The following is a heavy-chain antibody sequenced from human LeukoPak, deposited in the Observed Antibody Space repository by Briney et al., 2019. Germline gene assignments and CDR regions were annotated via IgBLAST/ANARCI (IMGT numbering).Heavy chain of an antibody. CDR2: IYYSGST. D-gene: IGHD2-2*01. CDR1: GGSISSYY. Sequence: PSETLSLICTVSGGSISSYYWSWIRQPPGKGLEWIGYIYYSGSTNYNPSLKSRVTISVDTSKNQFSLKLSSVTAADTAVYYCARGVVPAALDAFDIWGQGTMVTVSS. V-gene: IGHV4-59*01. J-gene: IGHJ3*02. CDR3: ARGVVPAALDAFDI.